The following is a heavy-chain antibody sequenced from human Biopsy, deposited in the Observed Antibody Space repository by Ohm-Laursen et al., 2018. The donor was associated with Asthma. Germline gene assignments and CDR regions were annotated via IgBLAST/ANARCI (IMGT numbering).Heavy chain of an antibody. V-gene: IGHV1-69*01. CDR1: GTTFSSYS. CDR2: IIPVFPTA. J-gene: IGHJ6*02. Sequence: GSSVKVSCNASGTTFSSYSFSWVRQAPGQGLEWMGGIIPVFPTANYPQKFQGRVTISADESTKTAYMELSSLRSEDTAVYYCATGYSGSDRIVYYYSGMEVWGQGTTVTVSS. CDR3: ATGYSGSDRIVYYYSGMEV. D-gene: IGHD5-12*01.